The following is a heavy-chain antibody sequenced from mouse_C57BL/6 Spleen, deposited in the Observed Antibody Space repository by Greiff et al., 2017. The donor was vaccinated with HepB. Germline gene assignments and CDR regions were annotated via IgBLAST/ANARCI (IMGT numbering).Heavy chain of an antibody. D-gene: IGHD2-3*01. J-gene: IGHJ3*01. CDR3: ARHLYDGYPFAY. V-gene: IGHV5-9*01. CDR2: ISGGGGNT. Sequence: EVQLVESGGGLVKPGGSLKLSCAASGFTFSSYTMSWVRQTPEKRLEWVATISGGGGNTYYPDSVKGRFTISRDNANNTLYLQMSSLRSEDTALYYCARHLYDGYPFAYWGQGTLVTVSA. CDR1: GFTFSSYT.